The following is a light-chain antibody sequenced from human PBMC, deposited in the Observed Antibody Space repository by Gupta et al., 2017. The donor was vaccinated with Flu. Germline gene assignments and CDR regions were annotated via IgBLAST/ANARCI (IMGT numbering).Light chain of an antibody. CDR3: QERSSWPSFT. J-gene: IGKJ4*01. CDR2: DAS. CDR1: QSVRPY. Sequence: ATLSLSPGERATLSCRASQSVRPYLAWYKQRPGQAPRLLIYDASNRDTGIPARFSGSGSGKDFTLTISSREPEDFAVYYCQERSSWPSFTFGGGTKVEIK. V-gene: IGKV3-11*01.